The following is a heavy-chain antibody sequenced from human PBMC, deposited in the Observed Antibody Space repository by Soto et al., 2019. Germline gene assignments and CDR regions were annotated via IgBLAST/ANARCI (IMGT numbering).Heavy chain of an antibody. D-gene: IGHD6-19*01. CDR1: GFGFSIYS. Sequence: EVQLVESGGGLVQPGVSLRLSCAASGFGFSIYSMNWVRQAPGKGLEWAAYMTSDTKTIKYAESVKGRFTISRDNDNYLVYLQMNSLRDEDTAVYYCARSVEGHFDYWGQGTVVTVSA. CDR3: ARSVEGHFDY. J-gene: IGHJ4*02. V-gene: IGHV3-48*02. CDR2: MTSDTKTI.